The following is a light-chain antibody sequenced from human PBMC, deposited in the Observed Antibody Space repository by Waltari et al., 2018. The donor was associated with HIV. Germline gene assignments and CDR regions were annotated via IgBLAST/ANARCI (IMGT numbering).Light chain of an antibody. V-gene: IGLV2-8*01. CDR2: EVT. Sequence: QSALTQPPSASGSPGQSVTLSCTGTNSDIGTYDYVSWYQQHPGTDPNLVISEVTKRPSGVSDRFSGSKSGNTAFLTVSGLQAEDEADYYCSSFANRDGFYVLFGGGTRLTVL. CDR3: SSFANRDGFYVL. J-gene: IGLJ2*01. CDR1: NSDIGTYDY.